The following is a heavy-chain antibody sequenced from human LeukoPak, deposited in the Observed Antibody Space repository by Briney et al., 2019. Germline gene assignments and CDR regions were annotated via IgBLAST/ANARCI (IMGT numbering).Heavy chain of an antibody. V-gene: IGHV1-46*01. CDR2: INPSGGST. CDR1: GYTLTSYH. Sequence: ASVKVSCKASGYTLTSYHMHWVRQAPGQGLEWMGIINPSGGSTSYAQKFQGRVTMTRDTSTSTVYMELSSLRSEDTAVYYCVITTYYYDSSGHHANWFDPWGQGTLVTVSS. J-gene: IGHJ5*02. D-gene: IGHD3-22*01. CDR3: VITTYYYDSSGHHANWFDP.